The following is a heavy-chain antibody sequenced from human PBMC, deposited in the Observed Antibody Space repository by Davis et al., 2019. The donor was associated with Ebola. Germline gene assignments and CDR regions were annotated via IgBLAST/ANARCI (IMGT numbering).Heavy chain of an antibody. CDR3: AGITVTKEWLFDY. V-gene: IGHV4-39*07. CDR2: INHSGST. D-gene: IGHD4-17*01. CDR1: GASISSSSYY. Sequence: SETLSLTCTVPGASISSSSYYWGWIRQPPGKALEWIGEINHSGSTNYNPSLKSRVTISVDTSTNQFSLKLSSVTAADTAVYYCAGITVTKEWLFDYWGQGTLVTVSS. J-gene: IGHJ4*02.